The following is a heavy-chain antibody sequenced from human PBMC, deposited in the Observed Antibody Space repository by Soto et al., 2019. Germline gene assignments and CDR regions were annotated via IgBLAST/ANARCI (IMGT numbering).Heavy chain of an antibody. V-gene: IGHV3-23*01. CDR1: GFTFSSFA. CDR3: AKALTSDWECY. Sequence: PGGSLRLSCAASGFTFSSFALSWVRQAPGKGLEWVSRISGGGGRTYYTDSVKGRFTISRDNSKNTLYLQMNSLGAEDTAVYYCAKALTSDWECYWGQGTLVTVSS. J-gene: IGHJ4*02. D-gene: IGHD6-19*01. CDR2: ISGGGGRT.